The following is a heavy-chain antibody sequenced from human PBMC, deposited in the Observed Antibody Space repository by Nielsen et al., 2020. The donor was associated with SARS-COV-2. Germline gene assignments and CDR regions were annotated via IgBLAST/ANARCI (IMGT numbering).Heavy chain of an antibody. D-gene: IGHD3-16*01. CDR3: AKDFGGADPSQTY. CDR1: GFTFSTYA. CDR2: IRYDGSNE. Sequence: GESLKISCAASGFTFSTYAMHWVRQAPGKGLEWVAFIRYDGSNEYYADSVKGRFTISRDNSKNTLYLQMNSLRAEDTAVYYCAKDFGGADPSQTYWGQGTLVTVSS. V-gene: IGHV3-30*02. J-gene: IGHJ4*02.